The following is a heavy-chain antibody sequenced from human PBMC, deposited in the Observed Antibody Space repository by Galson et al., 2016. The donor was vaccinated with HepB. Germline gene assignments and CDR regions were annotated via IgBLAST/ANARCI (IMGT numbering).Heavy chain of an antibody. CDR1: GYTFTGYY. CDR3: PSQYYDFWSGQYGATDYYYYDYGMDV. J-gene: IGHJ6*04. CDR2: INSNTGDT. D-gene: IGHD3-3*01. V-gene: IGHV1-2*02. Sequence: SLRVSCKASGYTFTGYYMHWVRQAPGQGLEWVGWINSNTGDTTYAHKFQDSVTMTRDTSVSTDYIELTRLRPDDTAVYYCPSQYYDFWSGQYGATDYYYYDYGMDVWGKGTTVIVSS.